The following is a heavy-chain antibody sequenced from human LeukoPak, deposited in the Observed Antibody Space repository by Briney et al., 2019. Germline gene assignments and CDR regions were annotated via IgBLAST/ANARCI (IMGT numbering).Heavy chain of an antibody. CDR2: IYYSVST. D-gene: IGHD6-19*01. CDR3: SREYSSGSDY. CDR1: GGSISSSSYY. J-gene: IGHJ4*02. Sequence: SETLSLTCTVSGGSISSSSYYWGWIRQPPGKGLEWLGRIYYSVSTYYNTSLKSRVTISVDTPKTQFSLKLSSVTAADTAVYYCSREYSSGSDYWGQGSLVTVSS. V-gene: IGHV4-39*02.